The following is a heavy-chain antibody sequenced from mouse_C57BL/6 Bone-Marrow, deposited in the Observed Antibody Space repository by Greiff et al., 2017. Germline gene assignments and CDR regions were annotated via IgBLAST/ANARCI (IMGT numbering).Heavy chain of an antibody. J-gene: IGHJ2*01. Sequence: QVQLQQSGAELVRPGASVTLSCKASGYTFTDYAMHWVKQTPVHGLEWIGSIDPENGGTAYNQKFKGKAILTADKSSSTAYMELRSLTSEDSAVYYGTRCDGYYVDYFDYWGQGTTLTVSS. CDR1: GYTFTDYA. V-gene: IGHV1-15*01. CDR2: IDPENGGT. CDR3: TRCDGYYVDYFDY. D-gene: IGHD2-3*01.